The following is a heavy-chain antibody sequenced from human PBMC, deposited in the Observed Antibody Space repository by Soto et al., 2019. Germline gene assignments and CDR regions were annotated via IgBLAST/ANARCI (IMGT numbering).Heavy chain of an antibody. CDR3: AKDTSVADAFDI. J-gene: IGHJ3*02. CDR1: GFTFSSYA. CDR2: ISGSGGST. D-gene: IGHD5-12*01. Sequence: EVQLLESGGGLVQPGGSLRLSCAASGFTFSSYAMSWVRQAPGKGLEWVSAISGSGGSTYYADSVKGRFTISSDNSKNTLYLQMNSLRAEDTAVYYCAKDTSVADAFDIWGQGTMVTVSS. V-gene: IGHV3-23*01.